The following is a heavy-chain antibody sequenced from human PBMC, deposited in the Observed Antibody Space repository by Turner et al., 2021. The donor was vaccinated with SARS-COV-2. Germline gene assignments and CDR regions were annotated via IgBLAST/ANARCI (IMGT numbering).Heavy chain of an antibody. CDR1: GYTFSVYY. CDR2: INPNNGVT. V-gene: IGHV1-2*02. CDR3: ALTSGTYYVFFDY. Sequence: HLVQSGAEVKKPGASVKVSCKASGYTFSVYYIAWVRQAPGHGPEWMGWINPNNGVTHYDPKFQGRVTLTSDTSTSTAYMDLSSLTPDDTAVYYCALTSGTYYVFFDYWGQGAQVTVSS. D-gene: IGHD1-26*01. J-gene: IGHJ4*02.